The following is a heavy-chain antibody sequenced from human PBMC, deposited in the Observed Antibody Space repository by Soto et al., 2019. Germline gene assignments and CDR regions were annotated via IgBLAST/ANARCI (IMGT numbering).Heavy chain of an antibody. V-gene: IGHV1-69*01. CDR1: GGTFSSYA. J-gene: IGHJ5*02. CDR2: IIPIFGTA. Sequence: QVQLVQSGAEVKKPGSSVKVSCKASGGTFSSYAISWVRQAPGQGLEWMGGIIPIFGTANYAQKFQGRGTIPADESTSTAYMELSSLRSEDTAVYYCARLGTPYYSSSWGNWFDPWGQGTLVTVSS. D-gene: IGHD6-13*01. CDR3: ARLGTPYYSSSWGNWFDP.